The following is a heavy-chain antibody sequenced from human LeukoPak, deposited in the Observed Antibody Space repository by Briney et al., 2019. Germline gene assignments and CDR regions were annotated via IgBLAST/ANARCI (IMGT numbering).Heavy chain of an antibody. V-gene: IGHV3-9*01. Sequence: PGRSLRLSCAASGFTFDDYAMHWVRQAPGKGLEWVSGISWNGGIIGYADSVKGRFTISRDNAKNSPYLQMNSLRAEDTALYYCAKADYGSGTYYNVRYFDSWGQGTLVTVSS. D-gene: IGHD3-10*01. CDR3: AKADYGSGTYYNVRYFDS. CDR2: ISWNGGII. CDR1: GFTFDDYA. J-gene: IGHJ4*02.